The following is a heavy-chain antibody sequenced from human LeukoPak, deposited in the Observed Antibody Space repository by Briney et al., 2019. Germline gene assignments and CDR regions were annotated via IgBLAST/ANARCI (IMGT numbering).Heavy chain of an antibody. CDR1: GGSVSSGSYY. CDR3: ARDGFLSYYGMDV. J-gene: IGHJ6*02. CDR2: IYYSGST. D-gene: IGHD2-21*01. Sequence: SETLSLTCTVSGGSVSSGSYYWSWIRQPPGKGLEWIGYIYYSGSTNYNPSLKSRVTISIDTSKTQFSLKLSSVTAADTAVYYCARDGFLSYYGMDVWGQGTTVTVSS. V-gene: IGHV4-61*01.